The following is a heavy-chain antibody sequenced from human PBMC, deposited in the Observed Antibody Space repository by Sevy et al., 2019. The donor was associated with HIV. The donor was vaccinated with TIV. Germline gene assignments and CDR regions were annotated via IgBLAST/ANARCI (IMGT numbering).Heavy chain of an antibody. V-gene: IGHV3-33*08. CDR2: IWYDGSKK. J-gene: IGHJ6*02. Sequence: GGSLRLSCAASGFTFSSCDMSWVRQAPGKGLEWVAVIWYDGSKKYYADSVKGRFTISRDNSKNTLFLQMNRLRVEDTAVYYCARDHPRGRGGMDVWGQGTTVTVSS. CDR1: GFTFSSCD. D-gene: IGHD3-10*01. CDR3: ARDHPRGRGGMDV.